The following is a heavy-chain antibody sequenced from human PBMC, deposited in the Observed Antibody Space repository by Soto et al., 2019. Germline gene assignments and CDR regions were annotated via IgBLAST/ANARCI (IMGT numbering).Heavy chain of an antibody. J-gene: IGHJ5*02. D-gene: IGHD6-19*01. V-gene: IGHV3-48*02. CDR3: ARDKDSSGWYNWFDP. CDR2: ISSSSSTI. CDR1: GFTFSSYS. Sequence: PGGSLRLSCAASGFTFSSYSMNWVRQAPGKGLEWVSYISSSSSTIYYAESVKGRFTISRDNAKNSLYLQMNSLRDEDTAVYYCARDKDSSGWYNWFDPWGQGTLVTVSS.